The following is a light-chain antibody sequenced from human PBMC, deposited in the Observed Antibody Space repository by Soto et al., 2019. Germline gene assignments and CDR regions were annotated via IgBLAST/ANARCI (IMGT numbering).Light chain of an antibody. J-gene: IGKJ1*01. CDR1: QSVRSNF. Sequence: EIVLTQSPGTLSLSPGERATLSCRASQSVRSNFLAWYQQKPGQAPRLLIYGASNRATGIPDRFSGSGSGTGFTLTITRLEAEDFVMYDWQRYDSLRTFGQGTKVEI. CDR2: GAS. V-gene: IGKV3-20*01. CDR3: QRYDSLRT.